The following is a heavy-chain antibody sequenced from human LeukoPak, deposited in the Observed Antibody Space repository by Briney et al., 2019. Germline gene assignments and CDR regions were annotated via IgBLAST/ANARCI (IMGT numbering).Heavy chain of an antibody. CDR1: GGSFSGYY. J-gene: IGHJ6*03. CDR2: INHSVST. Sequence: SETLSLTCAVYGGSFSGYYWSWIRQPPGKGLEWIGEINHSVSTNYNPSLKSRVTISVDTSKNQFSLKLSSVTAADTAVYYCARGVTYYDFWSGYYGNYYYYMDVWGKGTTVTVSS. D-gene: IGHD3-3*01. CDR3: ARGVTYYDFWSGYYGNYYYYMDV. V-gene: IGHV4-34*01.